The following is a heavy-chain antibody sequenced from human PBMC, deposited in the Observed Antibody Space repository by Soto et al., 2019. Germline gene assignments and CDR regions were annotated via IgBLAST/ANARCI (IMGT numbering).Heavy chain of an antibody. D-gene: IGHD3-16*01. Sequence: FLRLSCAASGFTFSNYAMNWVRQAPGKGLEWVSTISGSGGGPYYADSVKGRFTISRHNSKNTLYLQMNSLRAEDTAVYYCARDSIGDYYYYMDVWGKGTTVTVSS. CDR3: ARDSIGDYYYYMDV. J-gene: IGHJ6*03. CDR1: GFTFSNYA. CDR2: ISGSGGGP. V-gene: IGHV3-23*01.